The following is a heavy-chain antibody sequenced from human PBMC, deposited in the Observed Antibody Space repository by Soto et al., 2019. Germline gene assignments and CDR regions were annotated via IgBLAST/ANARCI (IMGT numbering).Heavy chain of an antibody. CDR2: IIPIFGTA. CDR1: GGTFSSYA. V-gene: IGHV1-69*13. Sequence: ASVKVSCKASGGTFSSYAISWVRQAPGQGLEWMGGIIPIFGTANYAQKFQGRVTITADESTSTAYMELSSLRSEDTAVYYCAVAAPTHLVFSWFDPWGQGTLVNGSS. D-gene: IGHD2-15*01. CDR3: AVAAPTHLVFSWFDP. J-gene: IGHJ5*02.